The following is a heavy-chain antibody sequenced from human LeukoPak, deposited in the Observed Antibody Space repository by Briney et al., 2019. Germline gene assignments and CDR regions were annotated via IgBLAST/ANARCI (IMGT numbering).Heavy chain of an antibody. CDR2: IYTSGST. D-gene: IGHD6-6*01. V-gene: IGHV4-4*07. CDR3: ARVTYSSSSMSLDAFDI. J-gene: IGHJ3*02. CDR1: GGSISSYY. Sequence: SETLSLTCTVSGGSISSYYWSWIRQPAGKGLEWIGRIYTSGSTNYNPSLKSRVTMSVDTSKNQFSLKLTSVTAADTAVYYCARVTYSSSSMSLDAFDIWGRGTMVTVSS.